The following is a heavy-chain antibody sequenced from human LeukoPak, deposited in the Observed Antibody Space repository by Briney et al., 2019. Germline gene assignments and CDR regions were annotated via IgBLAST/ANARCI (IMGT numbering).Heavy chain of an antibody. CDR2: IKEDGSEK. CDR1: GFTFSSHW. V-gene: IGHV3-7*01. Sequence: GGSLRLSCVVSGFTFSSHWMSWVRQAPGKGLEWVANIKEDGSEKYYVDSVKGRFTISRDNAKKSLYLQMDSLRAEDTAVYYCATHGYSELRYFDWSTDEWGQGTLVTVSS. CDR3: ATHGYSELRYFDWSTDE. D-gene: IGHD3-9*01. J-gene: IGHJ4*02.